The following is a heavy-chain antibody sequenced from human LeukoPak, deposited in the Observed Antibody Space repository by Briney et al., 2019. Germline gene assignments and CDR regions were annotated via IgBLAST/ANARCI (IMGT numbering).Heavy chain of an antibody. CDR1: GFTFSSYG. V-gene: IGHV3-30*18. CDR2: ISYDGSNK. J-gene: IGHJ4*02. CDR3: AKDNYGRGGGYYFDY. Sequence: GGSLRLSCAASGFTFSSYGMHWVRQAPGKGLEWVAVISYDGSNKYYADSVKGRFTISRDNSKNTLYLQMNSLRAEDTAVYYCAKDNYGRGGGYYFDYWGQGTLVTVSS. D-gene: IGHD4-17*01.